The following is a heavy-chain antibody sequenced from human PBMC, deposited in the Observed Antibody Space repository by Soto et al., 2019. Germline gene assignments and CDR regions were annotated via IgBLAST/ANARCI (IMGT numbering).Heavy chain of an antibody. J-gene: IGHJ4*02. V-gene: IGHV1-69*13. CDR3: ARERQKWLRLGSMVY. Sequence: ASVKVSCKASGGTFSSYAISWVRQAPGQGLEWMGGIIPIFGTANYAQKFQGRVTITADESTSTAYMELSSLRSEDTAVYYCARERQKWLRLGSMVYWGQGTLVTVSS. CDR1: GGTFSSYA. CDR2: IIPIFGTA. D-gene: IGHD5-12*01.